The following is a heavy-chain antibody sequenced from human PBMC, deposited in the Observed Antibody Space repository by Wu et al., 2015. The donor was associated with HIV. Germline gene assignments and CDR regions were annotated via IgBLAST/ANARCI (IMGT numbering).Heavy chain of an antibody. CDR2: FDPEDGKI. CDR3: TRGPDFDY. J-gene: IGHJ4*02. CDR1: GYSLTKLS. V-gene: IGHV1-24*01. Sequence: QVQLEQSGAVVKKPGASVRVPCKVSGYSLTKLSIHWVRQARGRGLEWMGGFDPEDGKIIYAQRLQGRVTVTRDTSTSTVYMKLSRLTSEDTAVYFCTRGPDFDYWGQGTLVIVSS.